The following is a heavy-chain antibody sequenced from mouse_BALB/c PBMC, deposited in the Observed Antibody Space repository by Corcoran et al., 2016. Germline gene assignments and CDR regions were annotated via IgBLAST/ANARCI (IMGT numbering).Heavy chain of an antibody. Sequence: EVRLQQSGAELVKPRASVKLSCTASGFNIKDTYMHWVKQRPEQGLEWIGRIDPANGNTKYDPKFQGKATITADTSSNTAYLQLSSLTSEDTAVYYCANGDWNVDVCGAGTTVTVSS. CDR3: ANGDWNVDV. J-gene: IGHJ1*01. V-gene: IGHV14-3*02. CDR2: IDPANGNT. CDR1: GFNIKDTY.